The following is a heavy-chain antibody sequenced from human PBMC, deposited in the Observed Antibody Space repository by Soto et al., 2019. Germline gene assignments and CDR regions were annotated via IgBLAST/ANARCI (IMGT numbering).Heavy chain of an antibody. J-gene: IGHJ6*02. CDR3: AKXMGDSRGYYYYYYGMDV. V-gene: IGHV3-30*18. CDR2: ISYDGSNK. D-gene: IGHD3-16*01. CDR1: GFTFSSSG. Sequence: PGGSLRLSCAASGFTFSSSGMHWVRQAPGKGLEWVAVISYDGSNKYYADSVKGRFTISRDNSKNTLYLQMNSLRAEDTAVYYCAKXMGDSRGYYYYYYGMDVWGQGTTVTVSS.